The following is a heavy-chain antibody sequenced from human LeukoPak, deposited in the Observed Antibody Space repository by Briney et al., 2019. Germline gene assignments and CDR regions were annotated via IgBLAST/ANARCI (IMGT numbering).Heavy chain of an antibody. Sequence: QPGGSLRLSCVASGFTINTYDINWVRQAPGRGLEWVSHISSSGSTTYYADSVKGRFTVSRDNAKSSLYLQMNSLRAEDTAVYHCARSATGRGMDVWGKGTTVTVSS. CDR1: GFTINTYD. CDR3: ARSATGRGMDV. D-gene: IGHD7-27*01. J-gene: IGHJ6*04. CDR2: ISSSGSTT. V-gene: IGHV3-48*03.